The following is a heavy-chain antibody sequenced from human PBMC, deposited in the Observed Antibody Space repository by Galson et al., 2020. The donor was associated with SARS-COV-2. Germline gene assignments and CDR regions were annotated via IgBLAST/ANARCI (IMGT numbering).Heavy chain of an antibody. Sequence: SVKDSCKASGGTFSSYAISWVRQAPRQGLEWLGGVIPIFGTANYAQTFQGRVTITADESTSTAYMELSSLRSEDTAVYCCARYDYGDYETPGGDYYYGMDVWGQGTTVTVSS. D-gene: IGHD4-17*01. CDR1: GGTFSSYA. J-gene: IGHJ6*02. V-gene: IGHV1-69*13. CDR3: ARYDYGDYETPGGDYYYGMDV. CDR2: VIPIFGTA.